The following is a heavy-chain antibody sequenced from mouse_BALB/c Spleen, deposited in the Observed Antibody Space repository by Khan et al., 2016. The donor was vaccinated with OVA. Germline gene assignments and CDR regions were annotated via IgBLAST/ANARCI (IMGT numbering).Heavy chain of an antibody. CDR2: INPSNGYT. Sequence: QVQLQQSGAELARPGASVKMSCKASGYTFTSYTIHWIKLRPGQGLEWIGYINPSNGYTNYNQKFKDKATLTADKSSTTAYMQLSSLTSDDSAIYNGVRDGAYYRNVGWFAYWGQGTLVTVSA. CDR3: VRDGAYYRNVGWFAY. J-gene: IGHJ3*01. D-gene: IGHD2-14*01. V-gene: IGHV1-4*01. CDR1: GYTFTSYT.